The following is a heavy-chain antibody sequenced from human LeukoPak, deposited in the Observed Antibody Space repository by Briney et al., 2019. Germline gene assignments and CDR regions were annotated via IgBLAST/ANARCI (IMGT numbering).Heavy chain of an antibody. CDR2: IYSGGST. CDR3: AREVGGSSTDY. Sequence: GGSLRLSCAASGFTVSSNYMSWVRQAPGKGLEWVSVIYSGGSTFYADSVKGRFTISRDNSKNTLYLQMNSLRAEDTAVYYCAREVGGSSTDYWGQGTLVTVSS. CDR1: GFTVSSNY. V-gene: IGHV3-66*01. D-gene: IGHD2-15*01. J-gene: IGHJ4*02.